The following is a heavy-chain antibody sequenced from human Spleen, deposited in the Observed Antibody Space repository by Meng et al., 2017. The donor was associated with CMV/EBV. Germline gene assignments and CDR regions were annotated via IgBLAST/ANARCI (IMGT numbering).Heavy chain of an antibody. CDR1: GGSISRFF. CDR3: ARGLVGSIYGHLKWFDP. D-gene: IGHD1-26*01. V-gene: IGHV4-4*07. J-gene: IGHJ5*02. Sequence: GSLRLSCTVSGGSISRFFWSWIRQPAGKGLDWIGLMYTSGSTNYNPSLKSRLTMSVDTSKDQFSLKLSSVTAADTALYYCARGLVGSIYGHLKWFDPWGQGILVTVSS. CDR2: MYTSGST.